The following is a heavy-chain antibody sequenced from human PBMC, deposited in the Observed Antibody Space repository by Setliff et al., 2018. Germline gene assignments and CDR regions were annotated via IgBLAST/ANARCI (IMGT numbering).Heavy chain of an antibody. D-gene: IGHD2-2*01. CDR3: ARGPPDFVVVPAAAKFDY. CDR1: GYSFTNYG. J-gene: IGHJ4*02. CDR2: NSVY. V-gene: IGHV1-18*01. Sequence: VSCKTSGYSFTNYGINWVRQAPGQGLEWMGWNSVYAREFQGRVTMTIDTPTSTAYMELRSLRSDDTAVYYCARGPPDFVVVPAAAKFDYWGPGTLVTVSS.